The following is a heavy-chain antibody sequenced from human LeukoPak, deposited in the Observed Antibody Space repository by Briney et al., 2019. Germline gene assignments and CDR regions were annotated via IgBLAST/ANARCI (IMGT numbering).Heavy chain of an antibody. D-gene: IGHD2-21*01. V-gene: IGHV3-30*18. Sequence: PGGSLRLSCAASGFTFSNYGMHWVRQAPGKGLEWVAVISYDGSNKYYADSVKGRLTISRDNSKNTLYLQMNNLRAEDTAVYYCAKDYCGGECYNFDYWGQGTLVTVSS. CDR1: GFTFSNYG. CDR2: ISYDGSNK. CDR3: AKDYCGGECYNFDY. J-gene: IGHJ4*02.